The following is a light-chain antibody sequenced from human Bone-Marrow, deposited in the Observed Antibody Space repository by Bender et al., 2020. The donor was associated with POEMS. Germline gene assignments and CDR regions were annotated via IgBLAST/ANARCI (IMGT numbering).Light chain of an antibody. CDR2: YDD. Sequence: QSVVTQPPSASGTPGQTVTISCSGSNSNIGNHGVNWYQQLPGEAPKLLIYYDDLLTPGVSDRFSASKSGTSASLAISELQSEDEALYYCSDWDDSLSGWVFGGGTKLTVL. V-gene: IGLV1-36*01. CDR3: SDWDDSLSGWV. CDR1: NSNIGNHG. J-gene: IGLJ3*02.